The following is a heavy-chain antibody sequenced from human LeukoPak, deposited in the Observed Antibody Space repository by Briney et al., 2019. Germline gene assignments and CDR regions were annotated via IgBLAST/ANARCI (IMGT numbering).Heavy chain of an antibody. CDR3: ATQLGSDAFDT. D-gene: IGHD7-27*01. Sequence: ASVKVSCKASGYTFTGYYMHWVRQAPGQGLEWMGRINPNNGGTNYAQKFQGRVTMTRDTSISTAYMELNGLRSDDTAVYYCATQLGSDAFDTWGQGTMVTVSS. V-gene: IGHV1-2*06. J-gene: IGHJ3*02. CDR2: INPNNGGT. CDR1: GYTFTGYY.